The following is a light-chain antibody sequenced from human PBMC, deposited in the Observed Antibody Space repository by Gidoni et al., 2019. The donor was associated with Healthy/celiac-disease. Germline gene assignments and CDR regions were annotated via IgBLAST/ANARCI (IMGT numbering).Light chain of an antibody. J-gene: IGKJ4*01. CDR1: QSISSY. CDR3: QQSYRTRLT. V-gene: IGKV1-39*01. Sequence: DIQMTQSPSSLSASVGDRVTITCRASQSISSYLNWYQQKPGKAPKLLIYAASILQSGVPSRFSGSGSWTDFTLTISSLQPEDFATYYCQQSYRTRLTFGGGTKVEIK. CDR2: AAS.